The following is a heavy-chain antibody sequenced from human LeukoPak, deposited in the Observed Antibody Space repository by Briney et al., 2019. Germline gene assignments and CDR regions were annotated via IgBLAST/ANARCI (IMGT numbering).Heavy chain of an antibody. V-gene: IGHV3-48*01. D-gene: IGHD2-15*01. CDR3: ARDLGYCSGGSCYWNWFDP. CDR1: GITFSSYS. CDR2: ISSFSGTI. Sequence: GGSLRLSCVASGITFSSYSMNWVRQAPGKGLEWVSYISSFSGTINYADSVKGRFTISRDNAKNSLYLQMNSLRAEDTAVYYCARDLGYCSGGSCYWNWFDPWGQGTLVTVSS. J-gene: IGHJ5*02.